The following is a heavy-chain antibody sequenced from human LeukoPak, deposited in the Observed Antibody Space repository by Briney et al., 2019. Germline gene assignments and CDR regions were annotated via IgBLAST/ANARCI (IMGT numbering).Heavy chain of an antibody. CDR2: IYSDDRA. CDR3: ARDLAGFEEPRYYYYMDV. D-gene: IGHD1-14*01. J-gene: IGHJ6*03. V-gene: IGHV3-66*02. Sequence: SGGSLRLSCVASGFTVNRNVMSWVRQAPGKGLEWVSLIYSDDRALYADSVKGRFTISRNKSKNTLFLQMSSLKPEDTAIYYCARDLAGFEEPRYYYYMDVWGKGTTVTVSS. CDR1: GFTVNRNV.